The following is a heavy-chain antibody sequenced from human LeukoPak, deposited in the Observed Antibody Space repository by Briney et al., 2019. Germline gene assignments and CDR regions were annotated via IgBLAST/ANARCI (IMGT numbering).Heavy chain of an antibody. D-gene: IGHD2-2*01. V-gene: IGHV1-69*13. CDR2: IIPIVGTA. CDR1: GGTFNSYA. CDR3: AREPPYCSSTSCSGTGWFDP. Sequence: SVKVSCKASGGTFNSYAISWVRQAPGQGLEWMGGIIPIVGTANYAQKFQGRVTITADESTSTAYMELSSLRSEDTAVYYCAREPPYCSSTSCSGTGWFDPWGQGTLVTVSS. J-gene: IGHJ5*02.